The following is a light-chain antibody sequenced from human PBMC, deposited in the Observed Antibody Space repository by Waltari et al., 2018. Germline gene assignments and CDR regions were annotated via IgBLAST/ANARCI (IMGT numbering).Light chain of an antibody. J-gene: IGLJ3*02. V-gene: IGLV2-14*03. Sequence: QSALTQPASVSGSPGQSITLSCTGTSSDIGASYFVLWYQQHPGKAPKLILFDVNKRPSGISDRFSGSKSRNTASLTISRLQTGDEADYFCSAYTYSSPFAWAFGGGTKVTVL. CDR3: SAYTYSSPFAWA. CDR2: DVN. CDR1: SSDIGASYF.